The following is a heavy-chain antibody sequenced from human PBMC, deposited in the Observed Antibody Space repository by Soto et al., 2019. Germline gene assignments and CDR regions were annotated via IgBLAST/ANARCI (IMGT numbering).Heavy chain of an antibody. V-gene: IGHV3-48*02. CDR2: ISSHSSTL. J-gene: IGHJ5*02. CDR3: VRDGRGNLYLNWCDP. CDR1: GFTFSSYS. Sequence: GGSLRLSCAASGFTFSSYSMNWVRQAPGKGLEWISYISSHSSTLYYADSVKGRFTISRDNAGNSLYLQMNSLRDEDTAVYYCVRDGRGNLYLNWCDPWGLGTMGTVSA.